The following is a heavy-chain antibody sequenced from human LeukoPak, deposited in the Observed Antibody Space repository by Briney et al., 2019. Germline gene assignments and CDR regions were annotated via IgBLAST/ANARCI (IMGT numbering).Heavy chain of an antibody. CDR3: AREIPLYDSSGYYLYYFDY. D-gene: IGHD3-22*01. Sequence: GGSLRLSCAASGVTFSSYWMHWVRQAPGKGLGWVSRINIDGSSTSYADSVKVRFPISSDNAKNTLYLQMNSLRAEDTAVYYCAREIPLYDSSGYYLYYFDYWGQGTLVTVSS. J-gene: IGHJ4*02. CDR2: INIDGSST. V-gene: IGHV3-74*01. CDR1: GVTFSSYW.